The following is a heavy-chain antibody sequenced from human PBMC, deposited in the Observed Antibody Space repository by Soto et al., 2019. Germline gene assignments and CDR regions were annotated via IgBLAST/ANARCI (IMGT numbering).Heavy chain of an antibody. CDR3: AREYTYGSNFFDC. Sequence: QVRLQESGPGLVKPSQTLSLTCTVSGGSISSAAYYWSWIHQHPGKGLEWIGYVSHSGSTYYNPSLKSRVIISVDTSKNQFSPSLTSVTAADTAVYYCAREYTYGSNFFDCWGQGALVTVSS. J-gene: IGHJ4*02. D-gene: IGHD5-18*01. CDR1: GGSISSAAYY. V-gene: IGHV4-31*03. CDR2: VSHSGST.